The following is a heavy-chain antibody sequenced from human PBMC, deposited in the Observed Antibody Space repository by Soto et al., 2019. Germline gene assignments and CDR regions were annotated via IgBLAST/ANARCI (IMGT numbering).Heavy chain of an antibody. J-gene: IGHJ5*02. Sequence: SQTLSLTCAISGDSVSSNTASWNWVRQSPSRGLEWLGRTYSRSKWYNDYAVSVRSRIIINPDTSNNPFSLQLNSVTPEDTAVYYCAKGHNLGPKTGYAFDPWGPGILVPVSS. CDR2: TYSRSKWYN. V-gene: IGHV6-1*01. CDR3: AKGHNLGPKTGYAFDP. CDR1: GDSVSSNTAS. D-gene: IGHD5-12*01.